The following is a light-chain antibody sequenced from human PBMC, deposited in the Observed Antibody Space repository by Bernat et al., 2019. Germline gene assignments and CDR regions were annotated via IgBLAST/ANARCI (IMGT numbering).Light chain of an antibody. J-gene: IGLJ3*02. CDR3: QVWDSSSDQQM. Sequence: SYVLTQPPSVSVAPGKTAAITCGGNNIGSKSVHWYQQKPGQAPVVVVYDDNDRPSGIPERFSGSNSGNTATLTISRIEAGDEADYYCQVWDSSSDQQMLGGGTKLTVL. V-gene: IGLV3-21*03. CDR1: NIGSKS. CDR2: DDN.